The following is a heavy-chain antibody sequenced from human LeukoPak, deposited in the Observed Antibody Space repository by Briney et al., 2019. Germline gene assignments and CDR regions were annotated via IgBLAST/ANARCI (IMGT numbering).Heavy chain of an antibody. J-gene: IGHJ4*02. Sequence: GASVKVSCKPSGYTFTDYYTHWVRQAPGQGLEWMGWINPNSGGTNYAQNFQGRVTMSRDTSISTAYMELSRLRSDDTAVYYCARAVGYGSGTYRQYYFDYWGQGTLVTVSS. CDR3: ARAVGYGSGTYRQYYFDY. CDR2: INPNSGGT. CDR1: GYTFTDYY. D-gene: IGHD3-10*01. V-gene: IGHV1-2*02.